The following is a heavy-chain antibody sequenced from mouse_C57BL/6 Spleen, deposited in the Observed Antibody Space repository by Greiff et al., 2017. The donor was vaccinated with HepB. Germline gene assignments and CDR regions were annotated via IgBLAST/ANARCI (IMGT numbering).Heavy chain of an antibody. Sequence: VKLQQSGAELVKPGASVKISCKASGYAFSSYWMNWVKQRPGKGLEWIGQIYPGDGDTNYNGKFKGKATLTADKSSSTAYMQLSSLTSEDSAVYFCARDGQLRLENFFAYWGQGTLVTVSA. V-gene: IGHV1-80*01. CDR3: ARDGQLRLENFFAY. CDR2: IYPGDGDT. D-gene: IGHD3-2*02. CDR1: GYAFSSYW. J-gene: IGHJ3*01.